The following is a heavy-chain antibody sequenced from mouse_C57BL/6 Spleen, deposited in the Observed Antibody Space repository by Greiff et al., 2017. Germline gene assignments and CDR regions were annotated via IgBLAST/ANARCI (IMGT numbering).Heavy chain of an antibody. CDR2: IWGVGST. V-gene: IGHV2-6*01. CDR1: GFSLTSYG. Sequence: QVQLKESGPGLVAPSQSLSITCTVSGFSLTSYGVDWVRQSPGKGLEWLGVIWGVGSTNYNSALKSRLSISKDNSKSQVFLKMNSLQTDDTAMYYCASEDYYGNPFAYWGQGTLVTVSA. D-gene: IGHD2-1*01. J-gene: IGHJ3*01. CDR3: ASEDYYGNPFAY.